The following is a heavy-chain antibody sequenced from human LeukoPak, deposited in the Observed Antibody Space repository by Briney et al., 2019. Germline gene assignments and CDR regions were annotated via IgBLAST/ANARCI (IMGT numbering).Heavy chain of an antibody. J-gene: IGHJ2*01. V-gene: IGHV1-18*01. CDR2: ISAYHGNT. CDR1: GYTFTSYG. CDR3: ARVELDDYGDYYWYFDL. Sequence: ASVKVSCKASGYTFTSYGISWVRQAPGQGLEWMGWISAYHGNTNYAQKLQGRVTMTTDTSTSTAYMELRSLRSDDTAVYYCARVELDDYGDYYWYFDLWGRGTLVTVSS. D-gene: IGHD4-17*01.